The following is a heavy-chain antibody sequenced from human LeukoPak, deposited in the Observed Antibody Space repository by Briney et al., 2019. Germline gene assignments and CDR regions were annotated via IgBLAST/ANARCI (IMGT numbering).Heavy chain of an antibody. CDR1: GGTFSSYA. D-gene: IGHD3-9*01. J-gene: IGHJ4*02. CDR3: AKGRLYDILTGYSASEFDY. V-gene: IGHV1-69*13. Sequence: SVKVSCKASGGTFSSYAISWVRQAPGQGLEWMGGIIPIFGTANYAQKFQGRVTITADESTSTAYMELSSLRSEDTAVYYCAKGRLYDILTGYSASEFDYWGQGTLVTVSS. CDR2: IIPIFGTA.